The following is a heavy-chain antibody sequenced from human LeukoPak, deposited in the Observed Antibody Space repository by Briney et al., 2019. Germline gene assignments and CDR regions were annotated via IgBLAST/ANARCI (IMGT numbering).Heavy chain of an antibody. CDR2: ITGSSSYM. D-gene: IGHD6-6*01. CDR1: GFTFSTYY. J-gene: IGHJ4*02. CDR3: ASGFSSSPYFDY. V-gene: IGHV3-21*01. Sequence: PGGSLRLSCAASGFTFSTYYMNWVRQAPGKGLEWVSFITGSSSYMYYTDSVKGRFTISRDNAKNSLFLQMNSLRDEDTAVYYCASGFSSSPYFDYWGQGTLVTVSS.